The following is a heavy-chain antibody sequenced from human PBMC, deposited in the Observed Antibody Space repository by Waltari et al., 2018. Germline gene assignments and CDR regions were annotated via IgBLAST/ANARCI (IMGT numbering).Heavy chain of an antibody. CDR1: GGPIGSYD. CDR3: TRDSGVFWS. V-gene: IGHV4-4*07. J-gene: IGHJ5*02. D-gene: IGHD3-10*01. CDR2: VYINGRT. Sequence: QVQLQESGPRLVKPSETLSLTCNVSGGPIGSYDWGWIRQPAGKGLEWVGRVYINGRTDYNPSLKSRVTVSLDTSKQQFSLKLTSVTAADTAMYYCTRDSGVFWSWSQGTLVTVSS.